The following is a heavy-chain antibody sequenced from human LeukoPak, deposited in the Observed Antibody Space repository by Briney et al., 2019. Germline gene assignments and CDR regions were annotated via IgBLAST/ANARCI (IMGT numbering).Heavy chain of an antibody. Sequence: GRALRLSCAARGLGFGSYSLRWARQAPSKGLEWVAVISYDGSNKYYADSVKGRFTISRDNSKNTLYLQMNSLRAEDTAVYYCARARSGSYYYFDYWGQGTLVTVSS. V-gene: IGHV3-30-3*01. CDR3: ARARSGSYYYFDY. D-gene: IGHD1-26*01. CDR1: GLGFGSYS. J-gene: IGHJ4*02. CDR2: ISYDGSNK.